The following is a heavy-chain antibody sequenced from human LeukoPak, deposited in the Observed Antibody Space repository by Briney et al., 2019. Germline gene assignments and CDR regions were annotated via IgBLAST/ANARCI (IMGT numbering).Heavy chain of an antibody. D-gene: IGHD2-2*01. CDR1: GGSVSSYY. CDR2: IYISGST. J-gene: IGHJ4*02. V-gene: IGHV4-4*07. CDR3: ARVADCSSTSCHYYFDY. Sequence: PSETLSLTCTVSGGSVSSYYWSWIRQPAGKGLEWIGRIYISGSTNYNPSLKSRVTMSVDTSKNQFSLKLSSVTAADTAVYYCARVADCSSTSCHYYFDYWGQGTLVTVSS.